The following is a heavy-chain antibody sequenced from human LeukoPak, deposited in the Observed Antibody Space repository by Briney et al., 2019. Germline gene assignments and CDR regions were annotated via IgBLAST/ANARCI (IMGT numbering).Heavy chain of an antibody. CDR3: AKSIGGVVVVAADY. J-gene: IGHJ4*02. Sequence: GGSLRLSCAASGFTVSSNYMSWVRQAPGKGLEWVSVISGSGGTTYYADSVKGRFTLSRDNSKNTVFLQMNSLRAEDTAVYYCAKSIGGVVVVAADYWGQGTLVTVSS. CDR1: GFTVSSNY. V-gene: IGHV3-23*01. D-gene: IGHD2-15*01. CDR2: ISGSGGTT.